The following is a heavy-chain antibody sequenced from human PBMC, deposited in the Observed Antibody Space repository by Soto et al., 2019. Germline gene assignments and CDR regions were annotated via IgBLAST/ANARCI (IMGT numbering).Heavy chain of an antibody. CDR2: TYYRSKWYN. CDR1: GDSVSSNSAA. CDR3: ARGGMATITPFDY. V-gene: IGHV6-1*01. Sequence: SQTLSLTCAISGDSVSSNSAAWNWIRQSPSGGLEWLGRTYYRSKWYNDYAVSVKSRITINPDTSKNQFSLQLNSVTPEDTAVYYCARGGMATITPFDYWGQGTLVTVSS. D-gene: IGHD5-12*01. J-gene: IGHJ4*02.